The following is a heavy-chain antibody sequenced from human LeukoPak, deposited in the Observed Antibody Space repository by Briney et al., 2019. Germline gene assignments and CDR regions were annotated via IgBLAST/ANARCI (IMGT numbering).Heavy chain of an antibody. Sequence: GGSLRLSCAASGFTVSSNYLNWVRQAPGKGLEWVSVIYSGGGTAYADPVKGRFTISRGNSKNTLYLQMNSLRAEDTAVYYCARWVVATMFDYWGQGTLVTVSS. V-gene: IGHV3-53*01. CDR3: ARWVVATMFDY. CDR2: IYSGGGT. D-gene: IGHD5-12*01. CDR1: GFTVSSNY. J-gene: IGHJ4*02.